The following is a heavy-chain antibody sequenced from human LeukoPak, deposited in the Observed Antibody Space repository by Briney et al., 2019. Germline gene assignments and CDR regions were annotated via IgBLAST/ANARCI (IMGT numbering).Heavy chain of an antibody. CDR1: GYTFTSYY. Sequence: ASVEVSCKASGYTFTSYYMHWVRQAPGQGLEWMGIINPSGGSTSYAQKFQGRVTMTRDTSTSTVYMELSSLRSEDTAVYYCARAYSSGWSKSKFDYWGQGTLVTVSS. D-gene: IGHD6-19*01. J-gene: IGHJ4*02. V-gene: IGHV1-46*01. CDR2: INPSGGST. CDR3: ARAYSSGWSKSKFDY.